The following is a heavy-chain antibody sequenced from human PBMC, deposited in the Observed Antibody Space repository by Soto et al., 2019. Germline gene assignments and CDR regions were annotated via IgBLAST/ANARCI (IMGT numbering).Heavy chain of an antibody. CDR2: ISSSGDNT. CDR3: TRHMSPNIAVAGT. V-gene: IGHV3-64D*08. Sequence: GGSLRLSCSASGFTFGSYAMHWVRQAPGKGLEYVSAISSSGDNTYYPDSVKGRFTISRDNSKNTLYLQMSSLRVEYTAVYYCTRHMSPNIAVAGTWGQGTQVTVSS. J-gene: IGHJ4*02. D-gene: IGHD6-19*01. CDR1: GFTFGSYA.